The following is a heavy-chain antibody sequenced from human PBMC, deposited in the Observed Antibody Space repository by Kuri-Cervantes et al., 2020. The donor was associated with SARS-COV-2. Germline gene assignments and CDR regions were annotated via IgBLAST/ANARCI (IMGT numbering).Heavy chain of an antibody. D-gene: IGHD2-21*01. CDR1: GYSISSGYY. J-gene: IGHJ2*01. CDR2: IYHSGST. Sequence: ESLKISCTVSGYSISSGYYWGWVRQPPGKGLEWIGSIYHSGSTCYNPSLKSRVTISVDTSKNQFSLKLSSVTAADTAVYYCARPYWGYYCGGDCYSSSQTDWYFDLWGRGTLVTVSS. CDR3: ARPYWGYYCGGDCYSSSQTDWYFDL. V-gene: IGHV4-38-2*02.